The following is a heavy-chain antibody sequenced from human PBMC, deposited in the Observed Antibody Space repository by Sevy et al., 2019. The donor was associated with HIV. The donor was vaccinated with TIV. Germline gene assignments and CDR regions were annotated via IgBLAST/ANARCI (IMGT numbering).Heavy chain of an antibody. CDR1: GYTFSDYG. J-gene: IGHJ4*02. V-gene: IGHV3-33*01. CDR3: ARAVSPGIPYFEY. CDR2: IWYDGSHE. Sequence: GGSLRLSCAASGYTFSDYGMHWLRQAPGKGLEWVALIWYDGSHEDYADSVKGRFTISKDNSKNMVYLQMNSLRVDDTAVYYCARAVSPGIPYFEYWGQGTLVTVSS.